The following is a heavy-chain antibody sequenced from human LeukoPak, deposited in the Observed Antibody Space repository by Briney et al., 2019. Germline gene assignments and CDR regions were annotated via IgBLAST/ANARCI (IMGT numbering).Heavy chain of an antibody. CDR1: GGSFSGYY. Sequence: SETLSLTCAVYGGSFSGYYWSWIRQPPGKGLEWIGEINHSGSTNYNPSLKSRVTISVDTSKNQFSLKLSSVTAADTAVYYCARRRVRKPDNWFDPRGQGTLVTVSS. J-gene: IGHJ5*02. CDR3: ARRRVRKPDNWFDP. V-gene: IGHV4-34*01. CDR2: INHSGST. D-gene: IGHD1-14*01.